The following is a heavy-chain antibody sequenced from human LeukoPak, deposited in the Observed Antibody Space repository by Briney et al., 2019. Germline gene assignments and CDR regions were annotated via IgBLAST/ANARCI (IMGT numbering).Heavy chain of an antibody. CDR1: GGTFSSYA. D-gene: IGHD6-13*01. CDR3: ARSSSYSSSWYEPPSLGEDY. V-gene: IGHV1-69*13. Sequence: SVKVSCKASGGTFSSYAISWVRQAPGQGLEWMGGIIPIFGTANYAQKFQGRVAITADESTSTAYMELSSLRSEDTAVYYCARSSSYSSSWYEPPSLGEDYWGQGTLVTVSS. CDR2: IIPIFGTA. J-gene: IGHJ4*02.